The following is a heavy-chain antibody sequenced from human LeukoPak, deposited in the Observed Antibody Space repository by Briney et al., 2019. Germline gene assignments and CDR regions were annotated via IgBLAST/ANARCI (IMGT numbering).Heavy chain of an antibody. J-gene: IGHJ4*02. D-gene: IGHD6-19*01. CDR1: GFTFNSYA. CDR2: IFGSGGSS. V-gene: IGHV3-23*01. CDR3: AKTTTGYSSGRYPGWPVDY. Sequence: GGSLRLSCAASGFTFNSYAMYWVRQAPGEGLEWVSGIFGSGGSSHYADSVKGRFTTSRDNSKNTVYLQMNSLRPEDTAVYYCAKTTTGYSSGRYPGWPVDYWGQGTLVTVTS.